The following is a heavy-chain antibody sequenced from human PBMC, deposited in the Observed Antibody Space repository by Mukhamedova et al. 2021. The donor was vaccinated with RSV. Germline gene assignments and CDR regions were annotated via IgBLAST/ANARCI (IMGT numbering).Heavy chain of an antibody. CDR2: IYYSGST. D-gene: IGHD4-17*01. V-gene: IGHV4-31*02. Sequence: EWIGYIYYSGSTYYNPSLKSRVTISVDTSKNQFSLKLSSVTAADTAVYYCARVLYPTVTTGSYFEYLGQGTLVTVSS. J-gene: IGHJ4*02. CDR3: ARVLYPTVTTGSYFEY.